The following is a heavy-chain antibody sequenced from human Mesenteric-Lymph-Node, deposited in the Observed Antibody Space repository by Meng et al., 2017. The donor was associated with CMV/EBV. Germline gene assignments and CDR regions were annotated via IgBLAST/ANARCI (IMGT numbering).Heavy chain of an antibody. D-gene: IGHD2-2*01. CDR3: ARDGYFDAEYPFDY. V-gene: IGHV3-30-3*01. J-gene: IGHJ4*02. Sequence: GGSLRLSCVVSGFSFSRYVMHWVRQAPGKGLEWVAVISFNGDTEHSADSVKGRFTISRDNSKNTLYLQMNSLRPEDTAVYYCARDGYFDAEYPFDYWGQGTQVTVSS. CDR1: GFSFSRYV. CDR2: ISFNGDTE.